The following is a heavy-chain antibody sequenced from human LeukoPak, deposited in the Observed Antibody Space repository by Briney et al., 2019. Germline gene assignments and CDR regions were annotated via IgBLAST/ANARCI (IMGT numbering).Heavy chain of an antibody. D-gene: IGHD6-13*01. Sequence: GGSLRLSCAASGFTFSSYWMSWVRQAPGKGLEWVANIKQDGSEKYYVDSVKGRFTISRDNAKNSLYLQMNSLRAEDTAVYYCARDDRRYSSSPIDYWGQRTLVTLSS. CDR2: IKQDGSEK. V-gene: IGHV3-7*01. J-gene: IGHJ4*02. CDR3: ARDDRRYSSSPIDY. CDR1: GFTFSSYW.